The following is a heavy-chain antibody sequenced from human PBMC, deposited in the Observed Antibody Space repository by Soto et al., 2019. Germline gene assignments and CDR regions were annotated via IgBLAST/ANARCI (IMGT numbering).Heavy chain of an antibody. D-gene: IGHD3-10*01. V-gene: IGHV1-69*02. CDR1: GDTFTFYS. CDR3: ASSYGSGHRAFDY. J-gene: IGHJ4*02. CDR2: INPILSMS. Sequence: QVQLVQSGAEVKRPGSSVKVSCKASGDTFTFYSINWVRQAPGLGLEWMGRINPILSMSNYAQRFQARVTMTADKSTSTAYMELGSLRSEDTAIYYCASSYGSGHRAFDYWVQGALVTVSS.